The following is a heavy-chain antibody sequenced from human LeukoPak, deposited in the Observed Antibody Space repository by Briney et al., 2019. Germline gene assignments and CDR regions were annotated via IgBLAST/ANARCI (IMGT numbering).Heavy chain of an antibody. CDR2: IYYTGTT. CDR1: GGSISDYY. D-gene: IGHD3-22*01. CDR3: ARGPVYYYDSSGFD. Sequence: PSETLSLTCTVSGGSISDYYWSWIRQPPGEKLEWIGYIYYTGTTTYNPSLKSRATLSIDTSKNQFSLKLSSVTAADTAVYYCARGPVYYYDSSGFDWGQGTLVTVSS. V-gene: IGHV4-59*01. J-gene: IGHJ4*02.